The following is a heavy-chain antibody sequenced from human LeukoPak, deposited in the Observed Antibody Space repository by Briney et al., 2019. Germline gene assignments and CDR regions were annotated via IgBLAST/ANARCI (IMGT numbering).Heavy chain of an antibody. J-gene: IGHJ3*02. CDR2: IYYSGST. CDR3: ARVRGDAFDI. V-gene: IGHV4-59*01. Sequence: SETLSLTCTVSGGSISSYYWIWIRQPPGKGLEWIGYIYYSGSTNYNPSLKSRVTISVDTSKSQFSLKLSSVTAADTAVYYCARVRGDAFDIWGQGTMVTVSS. CDR1: GGSISSYY.